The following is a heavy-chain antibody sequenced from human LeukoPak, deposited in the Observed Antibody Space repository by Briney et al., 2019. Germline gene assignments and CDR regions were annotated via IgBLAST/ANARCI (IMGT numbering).Heavy chain of an antibody. CDR3: ARAPHGSGCDY. D-gene: IGHD6-19*01. J-gene: IGHJ4*02. V-gene: IGHV6-1*01. CDR2: TYYRSKWYN. Sequence: SQTLSLTCAISGDSVSSNSATWIWIRQSPSRGLEWLGRTYYRSKWYNDYAVSLQGRITVNPDTSKSQFSLQLNSVTPEDTALYYCARAPHGSGCDYWGQGTLVTVSS. CDR1: GDSVSSNSAT.